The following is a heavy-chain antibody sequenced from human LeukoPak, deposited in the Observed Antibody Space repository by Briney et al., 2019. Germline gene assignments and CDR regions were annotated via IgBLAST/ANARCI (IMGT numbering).Heavy chain of an antibody. D-gene: IGHD1-1*01. V-gene: IGHV4-38-2*02. J-gene: IGHJ5*02. CDR1: GYSISSGYY. CDR3: ARDTLEPRNWNDEGNWFDP. Sequence: SETLSLTCTVSGYSISSGYYWGWIRQPPGKGLEWIGSTYHSGSTYYNPSLKSRVTISVDTSKNQFSLKLSSVTAADTAVYYGARDTLEPRNWNDEGNWFDPWGQGTLVTVSS. CDR2: TYHSGST.